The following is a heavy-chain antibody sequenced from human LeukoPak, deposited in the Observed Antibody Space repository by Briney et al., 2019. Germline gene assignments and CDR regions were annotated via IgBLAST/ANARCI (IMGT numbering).Heavy chain of an antibody. D-gene: IGHD6-19*01. CDR3: ALRNIAVTRWALDI. CDR2: ISGGGAYT. CDR1: GFIFSSYS. J-gene: IGHJ3*02. Sequence: GGSLRLSCAASGFIFSSYSMSWVRQAPGKGLEWVSTISGGGAYTFYADSVKGRFTISRDNSKNTLYLQMSSLRAEDTAVYYCALRNIAVTRWALDIWGHGTMVTVSS. V-gene: IGHV3-23*01.